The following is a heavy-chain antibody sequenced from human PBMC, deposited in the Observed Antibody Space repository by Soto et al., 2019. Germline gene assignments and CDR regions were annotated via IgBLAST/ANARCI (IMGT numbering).Heavy chain of an antibody. D-gene: IGHD3-22*01. Sequence: SETLSLTCTVSGGSIDRSNYYWDWIRQPPGKGLEWIGTTYYNGSAYYNPSLKSRVTMSVDTSKNQFSLKLISVTAADTAVYYSARHFVAVVIKGWGYWGQGTLVTVSS. CDR1: GGSIDRSNYY. V-gene: IGHV4-39*01. J-gene: IGHJ4*02. CDR2: TYYNGSA. CDR3: ARHFVAVVIKGWGY.